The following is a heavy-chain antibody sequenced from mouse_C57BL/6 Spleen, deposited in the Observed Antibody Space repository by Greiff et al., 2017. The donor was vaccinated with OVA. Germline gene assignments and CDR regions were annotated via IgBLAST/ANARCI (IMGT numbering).Heavy chain of an antibody. J-gene: IGHJ2*01. V-gene: IGHV5-4*01. CDR1: GFTFSSYA. D-gene: IGHD2-4*01. Sequence: EVMLVESGGGLVKPGGSLKLSCAASGFTFSSYAMSWVRQTPEKRLEWVATISDGGSYTYYPDNVKGRFTISRDNAKNNLYLQMSHLKSEDTAMYYCARDGFYDYDSYYFDYWGQGTTLTVSS. CDR3: ARDGFYDYDSYYFDY. CDR2: ISDGGSYT.